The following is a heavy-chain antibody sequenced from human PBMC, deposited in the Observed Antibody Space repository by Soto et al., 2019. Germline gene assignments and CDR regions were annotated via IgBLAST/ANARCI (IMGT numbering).Heavy chain of an antibody. D-gene: IGHD2-2*02. J-gene: IGHJ6*02. CDR3: ARGGDCSSTSCYTPNYYYGLDV. V-gene: IGHV1-18*01. CDR1: GYNFPNYC. CDR2: VSPYNGNK. Sequence: ASVKVSWKTSGYNFPNYCISWGRQAPGQGLEWMGWVSPYNGNKKYAESLQGRVAMTAVTSTSTVYMELRSLRSDDTAVYYCARGGDCSSTSCYTPNYYYGLDVWGQGTTVTVSS.